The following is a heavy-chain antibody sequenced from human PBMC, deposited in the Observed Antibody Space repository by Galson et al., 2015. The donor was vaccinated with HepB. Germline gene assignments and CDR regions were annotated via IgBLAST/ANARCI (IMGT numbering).Heavy chain of an antibody. CDR3: AKYDGWGGYYIFDY. D-gene: IGHD3-3*01. J-gene: IGHJ4*02. CDR1: GYTFTSYG. Sequence: SVKVPCKASGYTFTSYGLSWVRPAPGQGLEWMGWISAYNGNTNYAQKLQGRVTMTTNTSTNTAYMERRSLRYYDTAVYYCAKYDGWGGYYIFDYWGQGTLVTVSS. V-gene: IGHV1-18*04. CDR2: ISAYNGNT.